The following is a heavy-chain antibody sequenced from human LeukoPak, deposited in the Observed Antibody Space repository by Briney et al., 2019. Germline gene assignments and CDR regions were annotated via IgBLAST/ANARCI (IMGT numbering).Heavy chain of an antibody. J-gene: IGHJ6*03. CDR2: ISSSGSTI. CDR3: ARDFGSHKTHYYYYMDV. D-gene: IGHD1-26*01. V-gene: IGHV3-11*01. Sequence: PGGSLRLSCAASGFTFSDYYMSWIRQAPGKGLEWVSYISSSGSTIYYADSVKGRFTISRDNAKNSLYLQMNSLRAEDTAVYYCARDFGSHKTHYYYYMDVWGKGTTVTASS. CDR1: GFTFSDYY.